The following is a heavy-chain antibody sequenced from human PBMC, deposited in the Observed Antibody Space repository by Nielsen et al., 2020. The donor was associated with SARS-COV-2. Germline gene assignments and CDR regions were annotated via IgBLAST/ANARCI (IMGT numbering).Heavy chain of an antibody. D-gene: IGHD6-6*01. Sequence: GGSLRLSCAASGFTFSSYGMHWVRQAPGKGLEWVAVIWYDGSNKYYADSVKGRFTISRDNYKNTLYLQMNSLRAEDTAVYYCARDRIAARPTFGWFDPWGQGTLVTVSS. CDR3: ARDRIAARPTFGWFDP. CDR1: GFTFSSYG. J-gene: IGHJ5*02. CDR2: IWYDGSNK. V-gene: IGHV3-33*01.